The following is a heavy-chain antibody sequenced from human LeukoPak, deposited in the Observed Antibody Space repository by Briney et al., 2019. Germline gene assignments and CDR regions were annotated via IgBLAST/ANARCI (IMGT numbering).Heavy chain of an antibody. V-gene: IGHV3-30*18. J-gene: IGHJ5*02. CDR1: GFTFSSYG. D-gene: IGHD2-15*01. CDR3: AKGRGVCSGGSCYRTFDP. CDR2: ISYDGSNK. Sequence: GRSLRLSCAASGFTFSSYGMHWVRQAPGKGLEWVAVISYDGSNKYYADSVKRRFTISRDNSKNTLYLQMNSLRAEDTAVYYCAKGRGVCSGGSCYRTFDPWGQGTLVTVSS.